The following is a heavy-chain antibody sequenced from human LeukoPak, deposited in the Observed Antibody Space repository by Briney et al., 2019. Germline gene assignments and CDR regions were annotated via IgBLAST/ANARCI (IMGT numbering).Heavy chain of an antibody. D-gene: IGHD5-18*01. Sequence: GASVKDSCMDSRYSLTADIIHWVRQAPGQGLEWMGWIDPNSGGTNCAQKFQGRVTMTRDTSVSAVYMELSSLRSDDTAVYYCARGGRYSCFNYWGPGTLVTVSS. CDR2: IDPNSGGT. CDR3: ARGGRYSCFNY. J-gene: IGHJ4*02. CDR1: RYSLTADI. V-gene: IGHV1-2*02.